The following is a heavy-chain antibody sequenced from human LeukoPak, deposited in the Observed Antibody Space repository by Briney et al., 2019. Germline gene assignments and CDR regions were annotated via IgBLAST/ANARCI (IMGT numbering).Heavy chain of an antibody. CDR2: INHSGST. CDR1: GGSFSGYY. CDR3: ARGTPPGIVVVVAANLDY. V-gene: IGHV4-34*01. J-gene: IGHJ4*02. D-gene: IGHD2-15*01. Sequence: SETLSLTCAVYGGSFSGYYWSWIRQPPGKGLEWIGEINHSGSTNYNPSLKSRGTITVDTSKNQFSLKLSSVTAADTAVYYCARGTPPGIVVVVAANLDYWGQGTLVTVSS.